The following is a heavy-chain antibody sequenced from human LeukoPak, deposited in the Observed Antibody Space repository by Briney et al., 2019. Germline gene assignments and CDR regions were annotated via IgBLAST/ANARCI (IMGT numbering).Heavy chain of an antibody. CDR1: GFTFSSYG. J-gene: IGHJ4*02. V-gene: IGHV3-33*01. D-gene: IGHD1-20*01. CDR2: IWYDGSNK. CDR3: ARGGITGTKYYFDY. Sequence: GSLSLSCAASGFTFSSYGMHWVRQAPGKGLEWVAVIWYDGSNKYYADSVKGRFTISRDNSKNTLYLQMNSLRAEDTAVYYCARGGITGTKYYFDYWGQGTLVTVSS.